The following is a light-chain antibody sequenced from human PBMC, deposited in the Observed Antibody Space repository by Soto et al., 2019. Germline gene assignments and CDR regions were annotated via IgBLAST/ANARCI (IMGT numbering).Light chain of an antibody. CDR2: TAS. V-gene: IGKV1-39*01. CDR1: QSISSR. J-gene: IGKJ2*03. CDR3: QQSYDLPFS. Sequence: DIQMTQSPSSLSASIGDRVTITCRAGQSISSRLNWYQQKPGKALELLIYTASSLQSGVPSRFSGGGSGTHFTLTISSLQAEDFATYLCQQSYDLPFSFGQGTKVEIK.